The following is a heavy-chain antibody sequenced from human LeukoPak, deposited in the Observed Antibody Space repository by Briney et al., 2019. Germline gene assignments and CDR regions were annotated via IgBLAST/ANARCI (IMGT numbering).Heavy chain of an antibody. Sequence: GGSLRLSCTTSGFTFSSSAMSWVRQAPGKGLEWVGFIRSKAYGGTTEYAASVKGRFTISRDDSKSIAYLQMNSLKTEDTAVYYCTRAAAGNYYYYMDVWGKGTTVTVSS. D-gene: IGHD6-13*01. CDR3: TRAAAGNYYYYMDV. CDR1: GFTFSSSA. J-gene: IGHJ6*03. V-gene: IGHV3-49*04. CDR2: IRSKAYGGTT.